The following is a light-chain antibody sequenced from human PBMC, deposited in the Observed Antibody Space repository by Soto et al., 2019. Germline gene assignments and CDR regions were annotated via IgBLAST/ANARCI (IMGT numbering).Light chain of an antibody. CDR3: AAWDDSLDGHVV. CDR2: SNN. Sequence: QSVLTQPPSASGTPGQRVTISCSGSSSNIGSNTVNWYQKLPGTAPELLIYSNNQRPSGVPDRFSGSKSGTSASLAISGLQSEDEADYYCAAWDDSLDGHVVFCGGTKLTVL. CDR1: SSNIGSNT. V-gene: IGLV1-44*01. J-gene: IGLJ2*01.